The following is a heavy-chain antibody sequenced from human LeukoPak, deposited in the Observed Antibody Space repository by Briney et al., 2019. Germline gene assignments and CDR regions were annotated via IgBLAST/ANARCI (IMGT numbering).Heavy chain of an antibody. CDR3: ASSGYSYGQNYYFDY. Sequence: SETLSLTCNVSGGSISSGDYYWSWIRQPPGKGLEWIGYIYYSGSTYYNPSLKSRVTISVDTSKNQFSLKLSSVTAADTAVYYCASSGYSYGQNYYFDYWGQGTLVTVSS. CDR2: IYYSGST. J-gene: IGHJ4*02. V-gene: IGHV4-30-4*01. D-gene: IGHD5-18*01. CDR1: GGSISSGDYY.